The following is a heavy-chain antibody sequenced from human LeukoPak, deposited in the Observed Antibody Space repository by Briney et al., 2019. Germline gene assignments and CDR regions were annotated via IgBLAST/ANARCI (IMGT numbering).Heavy chain of an antibody. CDR3: ARYGSGFDDC. CDR2: IHHTGGT. CDR1: GYSISSGYY. Sequence: SETLSLTCAVSGYSISSGYYWGWIRQPPGKGLEFIGSIHHTGGTRHNPSLKSRVTMSMDTSRNQISLKLSFVTAADTAVYYCARYGSGFDDCWGQGTLVTVSS. D-gene: IGHD3-10*01. J-gene: IGHJ4*02. V-gene: IGHV4-38-2*01.